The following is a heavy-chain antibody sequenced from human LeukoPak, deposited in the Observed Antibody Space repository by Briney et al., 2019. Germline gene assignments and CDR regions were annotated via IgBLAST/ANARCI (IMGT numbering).Heavy chain of an antibody. CDR2: IKQDGSKK. CDR3: ARIKVRQWLAYYFDY. V-gene: IGHV3-7*01. D-gene: IGHD6-19*01. J-gene: IGHJ4*02. CDR1: GFTFSSYW. Sequence: PGGSLRLSCAASGFTFSSYWMSWVRQAPGKGLEWVAYIKQDGSKKYYADSVKGRFTISRDNAKNSLYLQMNSLRTEDTAVYYCARIKVRQWLAYYFDYWGQGTLVTVSS.